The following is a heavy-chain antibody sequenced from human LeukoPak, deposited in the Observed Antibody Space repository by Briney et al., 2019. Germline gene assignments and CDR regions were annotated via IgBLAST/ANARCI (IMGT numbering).Heavy chain of an antibody. CDR2: IIPIFGTA. Sequence: SVKVSCKASGGTFSSYAISWVRQAPGQGLEWMGGIIPIFGTANYAQKFQGRVTITTDESTSTAYMELSSLRSEDTAVYYCARGGDLVVVPAAIGDWFDPWGQGTLVTVSS. V-gene: IGHV1-69*05. CDR1: GGTFSSYA. J-gene: IGHJ5*02. CDR3: ARGGDLVVVPAAIGDWFDP. D-gene: IGHD2-2*01.